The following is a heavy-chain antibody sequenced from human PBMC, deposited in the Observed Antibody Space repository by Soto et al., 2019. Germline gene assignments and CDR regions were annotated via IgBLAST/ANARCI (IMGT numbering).Heavy chain of an antibody. CDR3: ARPLWRDDYNWGYFDL. V-gene: IGHV4-59*01. CDR1: GGSISSYY. Sequence: SETLSLTCTVSGGSISSYYWSWIRQPPGKGLEWIGYIYYTGSTNYNPSLKSRVTISVDNSKNTLYLQMNSLRAEDTAVYYCARPLWRDDYNWGYFDLWGRGTLVTVSS. D-gene: IGHD4-4*01. J-gene: IGHJ2*01. CDR2: IYYTGST.